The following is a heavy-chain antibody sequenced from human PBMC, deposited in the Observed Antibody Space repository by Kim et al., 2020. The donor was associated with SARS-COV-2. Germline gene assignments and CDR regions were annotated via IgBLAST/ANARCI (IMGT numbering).Heavy chain of an antibody. CDR3: AKDENYGSGSYYYYFDY. Sequence: RGSLRLSCAASGFTFDDYAMHWVRQAPGKGLEWVSLISGDGGSTYYADSVKGRFTISRDNSKNSLYLQMNSLRTEDTALYYCAKDENYGSGSYYYYFDYWGQGTLVTVSS. V-gene: IGHV3-43*02. D-gene: IGHD3-10*01. J-gene: IGHJ4*02. CDR1: GFTFDDYA. CDR2: ISGDGGST.